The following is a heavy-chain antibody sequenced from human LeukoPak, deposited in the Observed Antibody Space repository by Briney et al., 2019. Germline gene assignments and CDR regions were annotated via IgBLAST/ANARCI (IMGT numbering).Heavy chain of an antibody. D-gene: IGHD1-26*01. V-gene: IGHV4-61*02. CDR1: GGSINSGRYY. CDR3: ARQSIVGATRRFDY. J-gene: IGHJ4*02. CDR2: FYTSGST. Sequence: PSETLSLTCTVSGGSINSGRYYWSWIRQPAGKGLEWIGRFYTSGSTNYNPSLKSRVTISVDTSKNQFSLKLSSVTAADTAVYYCARQSIVGATRRFDYWGQGTLVTVSS.